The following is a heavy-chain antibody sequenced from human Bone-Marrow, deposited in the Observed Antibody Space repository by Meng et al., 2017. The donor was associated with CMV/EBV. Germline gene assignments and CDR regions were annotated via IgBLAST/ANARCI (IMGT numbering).Heavy chain of an antibody. CDR1: GFTFSTYA. CDR3: ATSDDFWSGADC. V-gene: IGHV3-23*01. J-gene: IGHJ4*02. CDR2: ISGSGDST. Sequence: GGSLRLSCAASGFTFSTYAMSWVRQAPGKGLEWVSSISGSGDSTYYADSVKGRFTISRDNSKNTLYLQMNSLRAEDTAVYYCATSDDFWSGADCWGQGRLVTVSS. D-gene: IGHD3-3*01.